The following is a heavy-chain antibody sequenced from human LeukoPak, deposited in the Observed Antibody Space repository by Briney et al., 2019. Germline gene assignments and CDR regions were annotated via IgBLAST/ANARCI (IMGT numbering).Heavy chain of an antibody. CDR1: GFTFSSYW. CDR3: ARAFDY. CDR2: INCDGSST. Sequence: GGSLRLSCAASGFTFSSYWMHWVRHAPGKGLVWVSRINCDGSSTSYADSVKGRFTISRDNAKNTLYLQMNSLRAEDTAVYYCARAFDYWGQGTLVTVSS. J-gene: IGHJ4*02. V-gene: IGHV3-74*01.